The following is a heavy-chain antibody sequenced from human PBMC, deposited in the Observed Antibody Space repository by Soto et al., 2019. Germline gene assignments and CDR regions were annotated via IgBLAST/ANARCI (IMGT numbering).Heavy chain of an antibody. CDR2: ISYDGSNK. D-gene: IGHD5-12*01. J-gene: IGHJ4*02. V-gene: IGHV3-30-3*01. Sequence: GSLRLSCAASGFTFSSYAMHWVRQAPGKGLEWVAVISYDGSNKYYADSVKGRFTISRDNSKNTLYLQMNSLRAEDTAVYYCARDGRWLQFGYFDYWGQGTLVTVSS. CDR1: GFTFSSYA. CDR3: ARDGRWLQFGYFDY.